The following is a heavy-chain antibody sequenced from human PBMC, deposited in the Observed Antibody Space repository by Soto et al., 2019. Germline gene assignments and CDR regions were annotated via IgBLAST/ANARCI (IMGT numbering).Heavy chain of an antibody. J-gene: IGHJ4*02. CDR2: INAGNGNT. D-gene: IGHD3-10*01. CDR3: ARQSPDYYGSGSYYFY. CDR1: GYTFTSYA. V-gene: IGHV1-3*01. Sequence: ASVKVSCKASGYTFTSYAMHWVRQAPGQRLEWMGWINAGNGNTKYSQKFQGRVTITRDTSASTAYMELSSLRSEDTAMYYCARQSPDYYGSGSYYFYWGQGTLVTVSS.